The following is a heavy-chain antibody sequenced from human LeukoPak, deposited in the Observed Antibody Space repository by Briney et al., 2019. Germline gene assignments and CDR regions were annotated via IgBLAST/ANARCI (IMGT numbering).Heavy chain of an antibody. D-gene: IGHD5-24*01. CDR1: SFTFSDYG. V-gene: IGHV3-23*01. CDR3: ARERDGYNFEDY. Sequence: SGGSLRLSCEASSFTFSDYGMSWVRQAPGKGLEWVAGISGSGADTYYADSVKGRFTVSRDNSRNTLFLQMDRLTVEDTAVYYCARERDGYNFEDYWGQGTLVTVSS. CDR2: ISGSGADT. J-gene: IGHJ4*02.